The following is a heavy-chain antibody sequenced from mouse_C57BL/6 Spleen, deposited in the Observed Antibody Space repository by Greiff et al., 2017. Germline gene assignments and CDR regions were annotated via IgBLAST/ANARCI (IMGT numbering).Heavy chain of an antibody. CDR3: ARSGYDHLYYYAMDY. CDR1: GFTFSSYA. V-gene: IGHV5-4*03. J-gene: IGHJ4*01. Sequence: EVKLVESGGGLVKPGGSLKLSCAASGFTFSSYAMSWVRQTPEKRLEWVATISDGGSYTYYPDNVKGRCTLSRDNAKNNLDLQMSQLKSEDTAMYYCARSGYDHLYYYAMDYWGQGTSVTVSS. D-gene: IGHD2-2*01. CDR2: ISDGGSYT.